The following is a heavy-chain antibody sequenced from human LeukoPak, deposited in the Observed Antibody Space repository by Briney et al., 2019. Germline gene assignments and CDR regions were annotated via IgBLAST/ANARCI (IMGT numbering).Heavy chain of an antibody. J-gene: IGHJ4*02. CDR2: MKQDGSEK. CDR3: ARDGRYDFWSGYPLDY. V-gene: IGHV3-7*01. Sequence: GGSLRLSCAASGFTFSSYWMGWVRQAPGKGLEWVANMKQDGSEKYYVDSVKGRFTISRDNAKNSLYLQMNSLRAEDTAVYYCARDGRYDFWSGYPLDYWGQGTLVTVSS. D-gene: IGHD3-3*01. CDR1: GFTFSSYW.